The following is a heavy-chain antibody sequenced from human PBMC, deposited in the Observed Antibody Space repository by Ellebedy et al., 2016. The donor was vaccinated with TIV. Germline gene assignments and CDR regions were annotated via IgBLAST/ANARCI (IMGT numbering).Heavy chain of an antibody. CDR3: ARGDSSSWYRVVHYYYGMDV. CDR2: ISSGSSTI. D-gene: IGHD6-13*01. Sequence: GESLKISCVASGFNLNTYSMNWVRQAPGKGLEWISYISSGSSTIKYADSVKGRFTISRDNAKNSLYLHMNSLRGEDTAVYYCARGDSSSWYRVVHYYYGMDVWGQGTTVTVSS. J-gene: IGHJ6*02. CDR1: GFNLNTYS. V-gene: IGHV3-48*04.